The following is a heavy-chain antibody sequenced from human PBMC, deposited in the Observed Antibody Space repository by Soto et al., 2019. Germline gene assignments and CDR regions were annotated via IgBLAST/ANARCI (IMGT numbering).Heavy chain of an antibody. CDR2: ISYDGSNK. V-gene: IGHV3-30*18. CDR1: GFTFSSYG. J-gene: IGHJ4*02. D-gene: IGHD3-3*01. Sequence: QVQLVESGGGVVQPGRSLRLSCAASGFTFSSYGMHWVRQAPGKGLEWVAVISYDGSNKYYADSVKGRFTISRDNSKNTLYLQMNSLRAEDTGVYYCAKDWSAFDYWGQGTLVTVSS. CDR3: AKDWSAFDY.